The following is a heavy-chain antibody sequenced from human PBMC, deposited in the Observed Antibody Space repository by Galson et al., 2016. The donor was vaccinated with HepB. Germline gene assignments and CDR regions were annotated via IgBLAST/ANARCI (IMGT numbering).Heavy chain of an antibody. J-gene: IGHJ6*02. V-gene: IGHV3-21*01. CDR2: ITSSSSHV. D-gene: IGHD6-6*01. Sequence: FLRLSCAASGFTFSSYSMNWVRQVPGKGLEWVSSITSSSSHVYYADSVKGRFTMSRDNAENSLYLQMNSLRAEDTAIYYCARVYSSSSPTFFYGLEVWGQGTTVTVSS. CDR3: ARVYSSSSPTFFYGLEV. CDR1: GFTFSSYS.